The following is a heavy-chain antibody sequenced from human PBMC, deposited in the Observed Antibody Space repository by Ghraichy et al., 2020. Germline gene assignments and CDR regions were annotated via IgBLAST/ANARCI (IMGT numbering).Heavy chain of an antibody. D-gene: IGHD5-18*01. Sequence: GGSLRLSCAASGFTFSSYWMSWVRQAPGKGLEWVANIKQDGSEKYYVDSVKGRFTISRDNAKNSLYLQMNSLRAEDTAVYYCAREDTAMARGYYGMDVWGQGTTVTVSS. CDR2: IKQDGSEK. CDR3: AREDTAMARGYYGMDV. CDR1: GFTFSSYW. V-gene: IGHV3-7*01. J-gene: IGHJ6*02.